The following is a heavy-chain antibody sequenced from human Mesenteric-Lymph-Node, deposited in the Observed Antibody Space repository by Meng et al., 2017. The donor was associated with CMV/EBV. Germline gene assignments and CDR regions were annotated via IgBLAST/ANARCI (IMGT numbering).Heavy chain of an antibody. CDR2: IFYSGST. V-gene: IGHV4-61*03. CDR1: GGSISSGGYY. D-gene: IGHD3-22*01. Sequence: SETLSLTCTVSGGSISSGGYYWSWIRQHPGKGLEWIGYIFYSGSTKYNPSLRSRVTISVDTSKTHFSLELSSVTAADSAVYYCARGRDSNFYVDYWGQGTMVTVSS. J-gene: IGHJ4*02. CDR3: ARGRDSNFYVDY.